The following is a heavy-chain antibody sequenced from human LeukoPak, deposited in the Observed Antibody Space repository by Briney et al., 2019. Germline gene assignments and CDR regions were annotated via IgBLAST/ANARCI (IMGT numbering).Heavy chain of an antibody. J-gene: IGHJ3*02. Sequence: GGSLRLSCAGSGFNFSSYSMSWVRQAPWKGLEFVSSISSSSSFIYYADSVKGRFTISRDNAKKSLSLQMNSLRADDTAVYYCTRHSFDKAFDIWGQGTVVTVSS. CDR2: ISSSSSFI. D-gene: IGHD3-9*01. CDR3: TRHSFDKAFDI. CDR1: GFNFSSYS. V-gene: IGHV3-21*01.